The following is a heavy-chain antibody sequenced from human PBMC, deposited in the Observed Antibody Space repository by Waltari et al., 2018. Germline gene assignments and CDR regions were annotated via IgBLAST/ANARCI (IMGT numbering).Heavy chain of an antibody. CDR1: GFPFTDYW. D-gene: IGHD7-27*01. CDR2: IHKDGSEK. J-gene: IGHJ4*02. V-gene: IGHV3-7*01. Sequence: EVHLVESGGGLVQPGGSLSLSCAASGFPFTDYWMGWVRQAPGKGPEWVANIHKDGSEKNYVDYVKGRFTISRDNAKDSVYLQMNSLRADDTAMYYCVRDHWGPDYWGQGTLVTVSS. CDR3: VRDHWGPDY.